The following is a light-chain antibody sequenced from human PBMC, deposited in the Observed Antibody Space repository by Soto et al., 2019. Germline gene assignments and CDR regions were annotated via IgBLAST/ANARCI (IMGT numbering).Light chain of an antibody. CDR2: DAS. CDR1: QGISSF. J-gene: IGKJ5*01. V-gene: IGKV1-9*01. CDR3: QQLDSYPIT. Sequence: DIQLTQSPSFLSASVGDRVTITCRASQGISSFLAWYQQKPGKAPQLLIYDASTLQSGVPSRFSGSGSGTEFTLTIGSLQPEDFATYYCQQLDSYPITFGQGTRLEIK.